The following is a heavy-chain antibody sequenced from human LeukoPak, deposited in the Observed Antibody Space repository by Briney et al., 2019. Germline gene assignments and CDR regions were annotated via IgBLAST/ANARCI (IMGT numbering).Heavy chain of an antibody. J-gene: IGHJ4*01. D-gene: IGHD5-18*01. Sequence: SETLSLTCAVSGYSISSGYYWGWIRQPPGKALEWIGSIYYSGSTYYNPSLKSRVTISVDTSKNQFSLKLSSVTAADAAVYYSARLGVTAMHHWGQGTLVTVSS. CDR2: IYYSGST. V-gene: IGHV4-38-2*01. CDR1: GYSISSGYY. CDR3: ARLGVTAMHH.